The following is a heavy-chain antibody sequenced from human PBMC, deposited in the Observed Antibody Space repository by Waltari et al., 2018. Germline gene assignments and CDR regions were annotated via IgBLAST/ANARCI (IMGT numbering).Heavy chain of an antibody. CDR3: ARDKYSSSWYGEIFYYYYGMDV. Sequence: QVQLVQSGAEVKKPGASVKVSCKASGYTFTGYYMHWVRQAPGQGLEWVGWINPNSGGTKYAQKFQGRVTMTRDTSISTAYMELSRLRSDDTAVYYCARDKYSSSWYGEIFYYYYGMDVWGQGTTVTVSS. J-gene: IGHJ6*02. CDR2: INPNSGGT. D-gene: IGHD6-13*01. CDR1: GYTFTGYY. V-gene: IGHV1-2*02.